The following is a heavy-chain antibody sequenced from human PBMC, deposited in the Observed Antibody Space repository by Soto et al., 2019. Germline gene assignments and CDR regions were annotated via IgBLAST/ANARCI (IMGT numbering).Heavy chain of an antibody. Sequence: GATLVNRTQTLTLTCTFSWFSLSTSGVDVGWIRQPQGKAREWLALIYWDADRRYSQSLESRLTITRDTSKKQVVLTMTNMDPVDTASYYCAQRGGISHYTTPHYFDYRGQGILVTVSS. D-gene: IGHD2-2*02. CDR1: WFSLSTSGVD. J-gene: IGHJ4*02. V-gene: IGHV2-5*02. CDR2: IYWDADR. CDR3: AQRGGISHYTTPHYFDY.